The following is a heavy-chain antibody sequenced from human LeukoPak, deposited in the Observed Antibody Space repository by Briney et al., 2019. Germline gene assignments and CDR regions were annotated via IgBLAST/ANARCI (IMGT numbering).Heavy chain of an antibody. CDR1: GGSISSGDYY. CDR2: IYYSGST. D-gene: IGHD1-14*01. J-gene: IGHJ6*02. CDR3: ARGHAAVTAIYYYYYGMDV. Sequence: SQTLSLTCTVSGGSISSGDYYWSWIRQPPGKGLEWIGYIYYSGSTYYDPSLKSRVTISVDTSKNQFSLKLSSVTAADTAVYYCARGHAAVTAIYYYYYGMDVWGQGTTVTVSS. V-gene: IGHV4-30-4*01.